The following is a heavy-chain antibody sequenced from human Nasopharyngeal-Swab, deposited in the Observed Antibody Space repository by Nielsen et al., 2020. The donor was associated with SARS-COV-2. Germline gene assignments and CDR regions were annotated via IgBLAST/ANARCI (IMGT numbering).Heavy chain of an antibody. CDR2: INHIGST. V-gene: IGHV4-34*01. D-gene: IGHD3-22*01. J-gene: IGHJ4*01. Sequence: SETLSLTCDVYGGSFSGSYWSWIRQTPGKGLEWIGEINHIGSTNYNPSLKSRVTLSAYMSKNQLSLKLNSVTAADTAVYYCARRRSSGRYFFDYWGRGTPVTVSS. CDR3: ARRRSSGRYFFDY. CDR1: GGSFSGSY.